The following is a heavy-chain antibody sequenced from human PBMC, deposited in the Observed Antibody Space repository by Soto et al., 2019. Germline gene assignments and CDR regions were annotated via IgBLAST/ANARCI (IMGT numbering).Heavy chain of an antibody. CDR2: ISAYSGGT. D-gene: IGHD2-2*02. CDR1: GYTFTSYG. CDR3: AREGYCSSTSCYIDNY. J-gene: IGHJ4*02. Sequence: ASVKVSCKASGYTFTSYGISWVRQAPGQGLEWMGWISAYSGGTNYAQKFQGRVTMTRDTSISTAYMELSRLRSDDTAVYYCAREGYCSSTSCYIDNYWGQGTLVTVSS. V-gene: IGHV1-2*02.